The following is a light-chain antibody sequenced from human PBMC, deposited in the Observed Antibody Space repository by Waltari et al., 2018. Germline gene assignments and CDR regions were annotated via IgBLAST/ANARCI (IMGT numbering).Light chain of an antibody. CDR2: GAS. V-gene: IGKV3-15*01. J-gene: IGKJ4*01. CDR3: QQYNKWPLT. Sequence: EIVMTQSPATLSVSPGERVTLSCRASQSVSSNLAWYQQKPGQAPRLLIYGASPRATGIPVRFSGSGSGTECTLTISSLQSEDFAVYYCQQYNKWPLTFGGGTKVEIK. CDR1: QSVSSN.